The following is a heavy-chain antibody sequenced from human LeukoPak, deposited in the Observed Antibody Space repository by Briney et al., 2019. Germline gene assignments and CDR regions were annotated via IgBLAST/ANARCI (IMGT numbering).Heavy chain of an antibody. J-gene: IGHJ4*02. CDR1: GASVSNANYY. V-gene: IGHV4-61*01. CDR2: IYYSGST. D-gene: IGHD2/OR15-2a*01. Sequence: SETLSLTCIVSGASVSNANYYWSWIRQSPGKGLEWIGYIYYSGSTSYNPSLKSRVTISIDTSKTQFSLKLSSVTAADTAVYYCARSLSYWGQGTLVTVSS. CDR3: ARSLSY.